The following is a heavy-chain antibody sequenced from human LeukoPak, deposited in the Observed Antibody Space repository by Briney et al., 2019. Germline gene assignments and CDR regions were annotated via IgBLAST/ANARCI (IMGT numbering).Heavy chain of an antibody. CDR2: ISHTGST. Sequence: SQTLSLTCAVSGGSVSSGGFSWRWIRQPPGKGLECIGSISHTGSTYYNPSLKSRVTISVDSSKNQFSLKLSSVTAADTAVYHCAREGYFYGMDVWGQGTTVTVSS. CDR1: GGSVSSGGFS. CDR3: AREGYFYGMDV. D-gene: IGHD2/OR15-2a*01. J-gene: IGHJ6*02. V-gene: IGHV4-30-2*01.